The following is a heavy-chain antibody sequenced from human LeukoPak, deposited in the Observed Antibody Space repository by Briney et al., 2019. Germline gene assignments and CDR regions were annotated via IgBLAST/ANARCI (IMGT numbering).Heavy chain of an antibody. J-gene: IGHJ3*02. CDR3: ARLLDDILTPHAFDI. Sequence: SQTLSLTCTVSGGSISSGSYYWSWIRQPAGKGLEWIGRIYTSGSTNYNPSLKSRVTISVDTSKNQFSLKLSSVTAADTAVYYCARLLDDILTPHAFDIWGQGTMVTVSS. CDR2: IYTSGST. CDR1: GGSISSGSYY. V-gene: IGHV4-61*02. D-gene: IGHD3-9*01.